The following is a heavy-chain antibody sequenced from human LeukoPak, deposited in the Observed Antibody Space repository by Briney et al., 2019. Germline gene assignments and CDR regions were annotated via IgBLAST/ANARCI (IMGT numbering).Heavy chain of an antibody. V-gene: IGHV1-69*04. CDR2: IIPILGIA. J-gene: IGHJ3*02. CDR3: ARTGGSYADAFDI. CDR1: GGTFSSYA. Sequence: SVKVSCKASGGTFSSYAISWVRQAPGQGLEWMGRIIPILGIANYAQKFQGRVTITADKSTSTAYMELSSLRSEDTAVYYCARTGGSYADAFDIWGQGTMVTVSS. D-gene: IGHD1-26*01.